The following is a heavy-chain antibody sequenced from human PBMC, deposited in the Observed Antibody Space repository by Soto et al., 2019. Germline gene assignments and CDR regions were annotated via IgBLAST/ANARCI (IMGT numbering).Heavy chain of an antibody. D-gene: IGHD1-26*01. J-gene: IGHJ4*02. V-gene: IGHV2-26*01. Sequence: QVTLKESGPVLVKPTETLTLTCTVSGFSLSNARMGVSWIRQPPGKALEWLAHIFSNDEKSYSTSLKSRLTIAKDTSKSQVVLTMTNMDPVDTDTYCCARIVGVGATQYFDYWGQGTLVTVSS. CDR3: ARIVGVGATQYFDY. CDR1: GFSLSNARMG. CDR2: IFSNDEK.